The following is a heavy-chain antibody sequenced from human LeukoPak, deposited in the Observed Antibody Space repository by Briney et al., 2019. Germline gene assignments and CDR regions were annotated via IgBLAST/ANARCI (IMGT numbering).Heavy chain of an antibody. J-gene: IGHJ4*02. CDR2: ISGSGGST. Sequence: GGSLRLSCAASGFTFSSYAMSWVRQAPGKGLEWVSAISGSGGSTYYADSMKGRFTISRDNSKNTLYLQMNSLRAEDTAVYYCAKGNHLILDHFDYWGQGTLVTVSS. D-gene: IGHD2-21*01. V-gene: IGHV3-23*01. CDR3: AKGNHLILDHFDY. CDR1: GFTFSSYA.